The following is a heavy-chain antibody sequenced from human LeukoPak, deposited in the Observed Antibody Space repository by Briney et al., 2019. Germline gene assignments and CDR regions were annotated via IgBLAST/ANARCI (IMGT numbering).Heavy chain of an antibody. V-gene: IGHV1-8*01. Sequence: GASVKVSCKASGYTFTSYDINWVRQAPGQGLEWMGWMNPNSGNTGYAQKFQGRVTMTRNTSISTAYMELSSLRSEDTAVYYCARAPLPSQWLVPRAFYYYYYMDVWGKGTTVTVSS. CDR2: MNPNSGNT. J-gene: IGHJ6*03. CDR1: GYTFTSYD. D-gene: IGHD6-19*01. CDR3: ARAPLPSQWLVPRAFYYYYYMDV.